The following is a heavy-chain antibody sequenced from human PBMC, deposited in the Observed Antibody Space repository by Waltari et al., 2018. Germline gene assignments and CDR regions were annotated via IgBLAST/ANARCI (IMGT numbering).Heavy chain of an antibody. V-gene: IGHV4-34*01. CDR1: GGSFSGYY. Sequence: QVQLQQWGAGLLKPSETLSLTCAVYGGSFSGYYWSWIRQPPGKGLEWIGEINHSGSTNYNPSLKSRVTISVDTSKNQFSLKLSSVTAADTAVYYCARSLIGYCIGYWGQGTLVTVSS. CDR2: INHSGST. D-gene: IGHD2-15*01. CDR3: ARSLIGYCIGY. J-gene: IGHJ4*02.